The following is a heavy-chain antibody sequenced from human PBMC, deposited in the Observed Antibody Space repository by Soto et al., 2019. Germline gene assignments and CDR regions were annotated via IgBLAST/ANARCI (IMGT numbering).Heavy chain of an antibody. J-gene: IGHJ4*02. CDR1: GGSFSGYY. CDR3: ARSEYSGSCAFDY. Sequence: PSETLSLTCAVYGGSFSGYYWSWIRQPPGKGLEWIGEINHRGSTNYNPSLKSRVTISVDTSKNQFSLKLSSVTAADTAVYYCARSEYSGSCAFDYWGQGTLVTVSS. CDR2: INHRGST. D-gene: IGHD1-26*01. V-gene: IGHV4-34*01.